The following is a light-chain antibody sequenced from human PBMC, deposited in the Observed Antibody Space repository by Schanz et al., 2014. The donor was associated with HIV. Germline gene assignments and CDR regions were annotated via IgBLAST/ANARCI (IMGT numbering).Light chain of an antibody. V-gene: IGLV2-14*02. Sequence: QSALTQPASVSGSPGQSITISCTGTSSDVGSYNLVSWYQQYPGKAPKLMIYEISKWPSGVSNRFSGSKSGNTASLTISGLQAEDEADYYCSSYTTSGSLVFGGGTKLTVL. CDR3: SSYTTSGSLV. CDR2: EIS. J-gene: IGLJ3*02. CDR1: SSDVGSYNL.